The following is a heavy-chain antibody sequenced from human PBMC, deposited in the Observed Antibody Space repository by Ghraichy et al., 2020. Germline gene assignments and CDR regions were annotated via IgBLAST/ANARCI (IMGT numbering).Heavy chain of an antibody. CDR3: ARQAWFDP. CDR2: FYYSGNT. V-gene: IGHV4-39*01. Sequence: ESLNISCTVSGGSISSSSYYWGWIRQPPGKGLEWIGSFYYSGNTYYNPSLKSRVTISVDTSKNQFSLKLSSVIAADTAVYYCARQAWFDPWGQGTLVTVSS. CDR1: GGSISSSSYY. J-gene: IGHJ5*02.